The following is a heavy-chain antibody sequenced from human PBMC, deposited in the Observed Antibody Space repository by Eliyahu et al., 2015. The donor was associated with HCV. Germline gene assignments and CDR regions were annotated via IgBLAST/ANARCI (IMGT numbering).Heavy chain of an antibody. CDR3: AKDPGYDQPGYQMDV. CDR2: IEYDGRNQ. CDR1: GFSFXNYG. J-gene: IGHJ6*03. D-gene: IGHD2-2*01. V-gene: IGHV3-30*02. Sequence: QVQLVESGGGVVQPGGSLRLSCAASGFSFXNYGMHWVRQVPGKGLEWVSFIEYDGRNQYYAVSVRGRFTISRDNSKNALYLQTHSLRAEDTAVYYCAKDPGYDQPGYQMDVWGKGTTVIVSS.